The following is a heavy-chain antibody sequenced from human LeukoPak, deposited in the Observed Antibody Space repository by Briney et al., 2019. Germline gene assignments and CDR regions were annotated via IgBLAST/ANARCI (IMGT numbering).Heavy chain of an antibody. Sequence: PRASVKVSCKASGYTFTSYYMHWVRQAPGQGLEWMGIINPSGGSTSYAQKFQGRVTMTRDTSTSTVYMELSSLRSEDTAVYYCTRSVRNGHIDYWGQGTLVTVSS. V-gene: IGHV1-46*01. D-gene: IGHD2-21*01. CDR2: INPSGGST. CDR3: TRSVRNGHIDY. J-gene: IGHJ4*02. CDR1: GYTFTSYY.